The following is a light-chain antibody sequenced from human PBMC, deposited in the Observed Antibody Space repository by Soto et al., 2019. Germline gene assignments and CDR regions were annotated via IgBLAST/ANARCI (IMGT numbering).Light chain of an antibody. CDR2: KAS. J-gene: IGKJ1*01. V-gene: IGKV1-5*03. CDR1: QSIGSW. CDR3: QQYSSYWT. Sequence: DIQITQSPSTLSASVRDRVTITCRASQSIGSWLAWYQQKPGKAPKLLIYKASTLESGVPSRFSGSGSGTIFTLTISSLQPEDFATYYCQQYSSYWTFGQGTKVDIK.